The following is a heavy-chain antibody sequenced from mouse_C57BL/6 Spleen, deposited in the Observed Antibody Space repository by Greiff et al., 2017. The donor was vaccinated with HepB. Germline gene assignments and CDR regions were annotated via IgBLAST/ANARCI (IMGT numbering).Heavy chain of an antibody. CDR2: ISSGGDYI. CDR3: TRGGDYYSNSYAMDY. Sequence: DVKLVESGEGLVKPGGSLKLSCAASGFTFSSYAMSWVRQTPEKRLEWVAYISSGGDYIYYADTVKGRFTISRDNARNTLYLQMSSLKSEDTAVYYCTRGGDYYSNSYAMDYWGQGTSVTVSS. J-gene: IGHJ4*01. CDR1: GFTFSSYA. V-gene: IGHV5-9-1*02. D-gene: IGHD2-5*01.